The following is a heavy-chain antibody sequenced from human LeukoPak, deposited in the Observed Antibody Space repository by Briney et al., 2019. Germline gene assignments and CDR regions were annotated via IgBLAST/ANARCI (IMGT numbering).Heavy chain of an antibody. V-gene: IGHV3-23*01. Sequence: GGSLRLSCAASGFTFSTFAMIWVRLPPGNGLEWGSSIFPSGGEIHYADSVRGRFTISRDNSKSTLSLQMNSLRAEDTAIYYCATYRQVLLPFESWGQGTLVTVSS. CDR2: IFPSGGEI. CDR1: GFTFSTFA. CDR3: ATYRQVLLPFES. J-gene: IGHJ4*02. D-gene: IGHD2-8*02.